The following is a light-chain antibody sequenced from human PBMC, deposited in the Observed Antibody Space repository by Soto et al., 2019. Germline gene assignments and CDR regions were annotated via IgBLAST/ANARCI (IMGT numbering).Light chain of an antibody. CDR1: QSISSY. V-gene: IGKV1-39*01. Sequence: EIPMTKAPASLYASVSDRVTIPCRASQSISSYLNWYQQKPGKAPKLLIYGASNLQSGVPSRFSGSGSGTDFTLTISSLQPEDFTTYYCQQSYSPPRTYGQATE. CDR2: GAS. J-gene: IGKJ1*01. CDR3: QQSYSPPRT.